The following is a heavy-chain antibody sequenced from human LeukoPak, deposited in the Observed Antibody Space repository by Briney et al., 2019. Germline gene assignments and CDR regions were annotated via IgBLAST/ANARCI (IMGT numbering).Heavy chain of an antibody. V-gene: IGHV3-11*04. J-gene: IGHJ3*02. Sequence: PGGSLRLSCAASGFTFSDYYMSWIRQAPGKGLEWVSYISSSGSTIYYADSVKGRFTISRDNAKNSLYLQMNSLRAEDTAVYYCARASVEYQLLLLNASDIWGQGTMVTVSS. CDR2: ISSSGSTI. D-gene: IGHD2-2*01. CDR3: ARASVEYQLLLLNASDI. CDR1: GFTFSDYY.